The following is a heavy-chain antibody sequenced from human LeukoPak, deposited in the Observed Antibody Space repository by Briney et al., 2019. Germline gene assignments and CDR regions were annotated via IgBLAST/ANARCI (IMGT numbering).Heavy chain of an antibody. V-gene: IGHV3-15*01. CDR3: AGSRTSPGGFDV. D-gene: IGHD2-2*01. CDR2: IRSKKDGGTT. CDR1: GFNIYNAW. Sequence: PGGSLRLSCAASGFNIYNAWMTWVRQAPGKGLEWIALIRSKKDGGTTDDTAPVKGRFTISRDDSENTLYLQMNSLKTEDTALYYCAGSRTSPGGFDVWGQGTMVTVSS. J-gene: IGHJ3*01.